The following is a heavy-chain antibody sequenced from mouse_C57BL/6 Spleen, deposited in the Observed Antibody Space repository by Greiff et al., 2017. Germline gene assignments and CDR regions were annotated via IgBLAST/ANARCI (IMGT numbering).Heavy chain of an antibody. Sequence: DVMLVESGGGLVKPGGSLKLSCAASGFTFSSYTMSWVRQTPEKRLEWVATISGGGGNTYYPDSVKGRFTISRDNAKNTLYLQMSSLRSEDTALYYCARHPSSYYYGSSYVGYFDVWGTGTTVTVSS. V-gene: IGHV5-9*01. CDR1: GFTFSSYT. CDR3: ARHPSSYYYGSSYVGYFDV. CDR2: ISGGGGNT. D-gene: IGHD1-1*01. J-gene: IGHJ1*03.